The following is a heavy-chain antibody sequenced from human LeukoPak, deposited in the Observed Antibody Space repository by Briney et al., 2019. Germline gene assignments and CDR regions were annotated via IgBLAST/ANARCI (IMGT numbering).Heavy chain of an antibody. V-gene: IGHV4-39*01. Sequence: PSETLSLTCTISGGSINSSSYYWGWIRQPPGKGLEWIGSIHYSGSTYYNPSLKSRVTISVDTSKNQFSLKLTSVTAADTAVYYCARRLISFDPWGQGTLVTV. CDR3: ARRLISFDP. CDR1: GGSINSSSYY. D-gene: IGHD2-21*01. CDR2: IHYSGST. J-gene: IGHJ5*02.